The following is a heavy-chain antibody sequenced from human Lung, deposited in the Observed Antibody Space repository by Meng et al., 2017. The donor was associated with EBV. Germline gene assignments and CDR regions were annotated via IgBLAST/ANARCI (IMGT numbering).Heavy chain of an antibody. CDR3: ARGVVGATSGDY. J-gene: IGHJ4*02. V-gene: IGHV7-4-1*02. Sequence: VALVQSGLELKQPGASVKVSFRPSGYTFTSYAINWVRQAPGQGPDWMGWIDPNTGNPTYDQGFTGRFVFSLDTSVSTAYLQINSLRADDTAVYYCARGVVGATSGDYWGQGTLVTVSS. CDR1: GYTFTSYA. CDR2: IDPNTGNP. D-gene: IGHD1-26*01.